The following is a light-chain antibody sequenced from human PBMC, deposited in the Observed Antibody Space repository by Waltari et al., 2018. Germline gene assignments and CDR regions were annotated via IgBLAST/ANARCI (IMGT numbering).Light chain of an antibody. CDR3: QQSNNFPLT. J-gene: IGKJ4*02. CDR2: AAC. V-gene: IGKV1-12*01. CDR1: QEISSW. Sequence: DIQMNQSPSSVSASVGDRVTITCRASQEISSWLAWYQQKPGRAPNLLIYAACSLQSGVPARFSVSGSGTDVTFTISSLQPEDFATYDGQQSNNFPLTFGGGTTVEVK.